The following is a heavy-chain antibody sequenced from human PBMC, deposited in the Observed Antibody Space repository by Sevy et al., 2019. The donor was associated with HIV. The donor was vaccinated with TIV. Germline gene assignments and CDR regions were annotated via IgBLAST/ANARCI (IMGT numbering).Heavy chain of an antibody. CDR1: GFTFSSYG. CDR3: AKELAYCSSTSSYLYFDY. D-gene: IGHD2-2*01. V-gene: IGHV3-30*18. Sequence: GGSLRLSCAASGFTFSSYGMHWVRQAPGKGLEWVAVISYDGSNKYYADSVKGRFTISRDNSKKTLYLQMNSLRAEDTAVYYCAKELAYCSSTSSYLYFDYWGQGTLVTVSS. CDR2: ISYDGSNK. J-gene: IGHJ4*02.